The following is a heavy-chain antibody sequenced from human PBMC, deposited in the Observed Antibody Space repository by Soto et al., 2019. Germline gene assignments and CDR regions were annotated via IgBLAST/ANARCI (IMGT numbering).Heavy chain of an antibody. V-gene: IGHV4-34*01. J-gene: IGHJ3*02. CDR2: INHIGST. CDR3: AKVQPARGLRGEALDI. CDR1: GGSLSWHY. Sequence: SETLSLTCALYGGSLSWHYCSWVRPPPGEGLEWIGEINHIGSTKYNPSLKSGVTVLVVTSKTPFSLKLMSVTAADTVVWWCAKVQPARGLRGEALDIWAKGTMVTVSS. D-gene: IGHD6-6*01.